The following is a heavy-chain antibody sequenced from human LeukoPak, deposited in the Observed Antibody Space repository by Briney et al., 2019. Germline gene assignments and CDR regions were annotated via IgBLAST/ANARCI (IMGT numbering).Heavy chain of an antibody. J-gene: IGHJ6*03. D-gene: IGHD6-6*01. Sequence: ASVKVSCKASGYTFTSYGISWVRQAPGQGLEWMGWISAYNGNTNYAQKLQGRVTMTTDTSTSTAYMELRSLRSEDTAVYYCARALKYSSSPYYYYYYMDVWGKGTTVTVSS. CDR1: GYTFTSYG. CDR3: ARALKYSSSPYYYYYYMDV. CDR2: ISAYNGNT. V-gene: IGHV1-18*01.